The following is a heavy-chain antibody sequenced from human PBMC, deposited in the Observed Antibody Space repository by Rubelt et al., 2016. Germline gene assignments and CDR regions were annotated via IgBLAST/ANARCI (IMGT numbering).Heavy chain of an antibody. CDR3: ARNYYDSSGYYPD. V-gene: IGHV3-23*01. Sequence: VRQAPGKGLEWVSIISRTGDYTNYADSVKGRFTISRDNSKNTLYLQMNSLRAEDTAVYYCARNYYDSSGYYPDWGQGTLVTVSS. D-gene: IGHD3-22*01. J-gene: IGHJ4*02. CDR2: ISRTGDYT.